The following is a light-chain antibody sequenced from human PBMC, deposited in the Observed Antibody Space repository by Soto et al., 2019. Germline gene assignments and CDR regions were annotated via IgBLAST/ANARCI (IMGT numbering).Light chain of an antibody. CDR3: QQYETFSGT. V-gene: IGKV1-5*01. Sequence: PRPQSHSPLSASVGAPVPATGRASQSVSGWLAWYQQKPGEAPKLLIYDASALPRGVPSRFSGSGSGTKFTLTIASLQPDDFATYYCQQYETFSGTVGPGTKVDIK. J-gene: IGKJ1*01. CDR1: QSVSGW. CDR2: DAS.